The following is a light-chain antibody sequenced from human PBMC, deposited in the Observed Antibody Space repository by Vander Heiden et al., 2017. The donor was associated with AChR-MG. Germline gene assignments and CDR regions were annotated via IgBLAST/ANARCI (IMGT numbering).Light chain of an antibody. CDR1: NIGSYS. J-gene: IGLJ2*01. V-gene: IGLV3-21*04. CDR3: QVWDSSSDHVL. CDR2: YDS. Sequence: SYVLTQPPSVSVAPGKAARITCGGNNIGSYSVYWYQQRPGQAPVLVIYYDSDRPSGIPERFSGSNSGNTATLTISRVEVGDEADYYCQVWDSSSDHVLFGGGTKLTGL.